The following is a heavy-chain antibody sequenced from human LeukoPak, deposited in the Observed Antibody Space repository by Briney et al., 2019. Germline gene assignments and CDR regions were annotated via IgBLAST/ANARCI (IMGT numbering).Heavy chain of an antibody. V-gene: IGHV3-74*01. J-gene: IGHJ4*02. CDR3: ARGLYASGNYGIAY. CDR1: GFTFNTYR. CDR2: INTDVSSI. Sequence: PGGSLRLSCEASGFTFNTYRMQWVRQPPGKGLVWVSRINTDVSSIVYLDSVKGRFTVSRDNAKNTLYLQMNSLRAEDTAVYYCARGLYASGNYGIAYWGQGILVTVSS. D-gene: IGHD3-10*01.